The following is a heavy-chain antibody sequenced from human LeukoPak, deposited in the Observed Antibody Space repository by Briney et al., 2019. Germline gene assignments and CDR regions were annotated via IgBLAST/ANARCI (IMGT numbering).Heavy chain of an antibody. J-gene: IGHJ6*02. D-gene: IGHD3-16*01. CDR3: ARVLWTWALNYYYGVDV. Sequence: GESLKISCKGSGYRFTSYWIGWVRQMPAKGLEWMGIVYPGDSDTRYSPSFQGQVTISADKSIRTAYLQWSSLKTSDTAMYYCARVLWTWALNYYYGVDVWGQGTTVTVSS. V-gene: IGHV5-51*01. CDR2: VYPGDSDT. CDR1: GYRFTSYW.